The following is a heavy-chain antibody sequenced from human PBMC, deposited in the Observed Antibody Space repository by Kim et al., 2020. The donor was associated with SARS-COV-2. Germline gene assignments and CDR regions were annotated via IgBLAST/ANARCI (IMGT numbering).Heavy chain of an antibody. CDR2: IIPIFGTA. CDR3: ARTRSGYYDSSGYDAFDI. CDR1: GGTFSSYA. V-gene: IGHV1-69*13. Sequence: SVKVSCKASGGTFSSYAISWVRQAPGQGLEWMGGIIPIFGTANYAQKFQGRVTITADESTSTAYMELSSLRSEDTAVYYCARTRSGYYDSSGYDAFDIWGQGTMVTVSS. J-gene: IGHJ3*02. D-gene: IGHD3-22*01.